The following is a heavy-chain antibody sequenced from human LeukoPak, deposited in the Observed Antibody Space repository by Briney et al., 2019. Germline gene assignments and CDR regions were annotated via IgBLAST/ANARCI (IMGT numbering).Heavy chain of an antibody. Sequence: GGSLRLSCAASGFTFSSYWMHWVRQAPGKGLVWVSRINPDGSDTNYADSVKGRFTISRNNARNTVYLQMNSLRAEDTAVYYCARDSSSYYFDYWGQGTLVTVSS. J-gene: IGHJ4*02. CDR2: INPDGSDT. D-gene: IGHD6-6*01. CDR1: GFTFSSYW. V-gene: IGHV3-74*01. CDR3: ARDSSSYYFDY.